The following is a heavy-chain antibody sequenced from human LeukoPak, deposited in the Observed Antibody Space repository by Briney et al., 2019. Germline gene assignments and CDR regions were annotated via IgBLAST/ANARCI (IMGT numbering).Heavy chain of an antibody. Sequence: GXLRLSCAASGFTFSSYAMSWVRQAPGKGLEWVSAISGSGGSTYYADSVKGRFTISRDNSKNTLYLQMNSLRAEDTAVYYCAELGIDFWSGYYSPESDYWGQGTLVTVSS. D-gene: IGHD3-3*01. CDR1: GFTFSSYA. V-gene: IGHV3-23*01. CDR2: ISGSGGST. CDR3: AELGIDFWSGYYSPESDY. J-gene: IGHJ4*02.